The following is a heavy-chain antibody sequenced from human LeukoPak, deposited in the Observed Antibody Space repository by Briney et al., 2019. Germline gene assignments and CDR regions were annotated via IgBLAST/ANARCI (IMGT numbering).Heavy chain of an antibody. CDR3: ARRRGVEMATIYDY. CDR2: IIPIFGTA. Sequence: ASVKVSCKASGGTFSSYAISWVRQAPGQGLEWMGGIIPIFGTANYAQKFQGRVTITTDESTSTAYMELSSLRSEDTAVYYCARRRGVEMATIYDYWGQGTLVTVSS. CDR1: GGTFSSYA. D-gene: IGHD5-24*01. V-gene: IGHV1-69*05. J-gene: IGHJ4*02.